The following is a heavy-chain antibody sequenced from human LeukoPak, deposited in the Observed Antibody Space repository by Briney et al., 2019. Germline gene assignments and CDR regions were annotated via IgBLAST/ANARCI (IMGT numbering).Heavy chain of an antibody. CDR2: ISVYNADT. CDR3: ARESDILTGYYRYDY. CDR1: GYTFTSYD. V-gene: IGHV1-18*01. J-gene: IGHJ4*02. Sequence: GASVKVSCKASGYTFTSYDISWVRQAPGQGLEWMGRISVYNADTNYAQNLQGRVTMTTDTSTSTAYMELRSLRSDDTAVYYCARESDILTGYYRYDYWGQGTLVTVSS. D-gene: IGHD3-9*01.